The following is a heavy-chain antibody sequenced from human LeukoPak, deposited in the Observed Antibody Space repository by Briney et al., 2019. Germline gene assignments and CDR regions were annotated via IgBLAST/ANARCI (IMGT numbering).Heavy chain of an antibody. CDR3: ARELSPAVKFYFDS. V-gene: IGHV3-23*01. D-gene: IGHD2/OR15-2a*01. Sequence: PGGSLRLSCAASGFTFSSYAMSWVGQAPGKGLEWGSAISGSGGSTYYADSVKGRFTISRDNSKNTLYLQMNSLRAEDTAVYYCARELSPAVKFYFDSWGQGTQVTVSS. CDR1: GFTFSSYA. J-gene: IGHJ4*02. CDR2: ISGSGGST.